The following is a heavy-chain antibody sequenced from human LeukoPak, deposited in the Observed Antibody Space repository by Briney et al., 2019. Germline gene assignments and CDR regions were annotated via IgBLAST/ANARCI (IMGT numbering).Heavy chain of an antibody. CDR1: GGSFSGYY. CDR2: INHSGST. D-gene: IGHD3-10*01. J-gene: IGHJ4*02. Sequence: SETLSLTCAVYGGSFSGYYWSWIRQPPGKGLEWIGEINHSGSTNYNPSLKSRVTISVDTSKNQFSLKLSSVTAADTAVYYCAREGGFGELLDGYYFDYWGQGTLVTVSS. V-gene: IGHV4-34*01. CDR3: AREGGFGELLDGYYFDY.